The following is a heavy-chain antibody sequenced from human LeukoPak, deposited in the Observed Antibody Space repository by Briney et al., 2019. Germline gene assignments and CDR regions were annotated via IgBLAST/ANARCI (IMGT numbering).Heavy chain of an antibody. V-gene: IGHV3-74*01. J-gene: IGHJ4*02. Sequence: GGSLRLSCAASGFPFSAYWMLWARQAPGKGLVWVSRITSDGATSYADSVKGRFTISRENAKNTLYLQLNSLRTEDTAVYYCARIDWVTDFWGQGTLVTVSS. CDR1: GFPFSAYW. CDR2: ITSDGAT. CDR3: ARIDWVTDF. D-gene: IGHD2-21*01.